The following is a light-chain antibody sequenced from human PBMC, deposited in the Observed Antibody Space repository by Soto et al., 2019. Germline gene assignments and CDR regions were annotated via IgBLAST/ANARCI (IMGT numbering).Light chain of an antibody. J-gene: IGLJ1*01. CDR2: EVN. CDR3: CSFAGSATYV. CDR1: SSDVGTYNR. Sequence: QPALTQPASVSGSPGQSITISCTGSSSDVGTYNRVSWFQQHPGKAPNLIIYEVNKWPSGVSNRFSGSKSGNTASLTVSGLQAEDEADSSCCSFAGSATYVFGTGTKVPVL. V-gene: IGLV2-23*02.